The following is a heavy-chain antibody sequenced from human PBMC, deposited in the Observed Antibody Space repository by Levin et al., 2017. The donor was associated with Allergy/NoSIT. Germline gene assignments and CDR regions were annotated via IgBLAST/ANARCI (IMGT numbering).Heavy chain of an antibody. CDR1: GFTFSSYS. Sequence: GGSLRLSCAASGFTFSSYSMNWVRQAPGKGLEWVSSISSSSSYIYYADSVKGRFTISRDNAKNSLYLQMNSLRAEDTAVYYCARLPPTVTTKGAFDIWGQGTMVTVSS. CDR2: ISSSSSYI. V-gene: IGHV3-21*01. D-gene: IGHD4-17*01. CDR3: ARLPPTVTTKGAFDI. J-gene: IGHJ3*02.